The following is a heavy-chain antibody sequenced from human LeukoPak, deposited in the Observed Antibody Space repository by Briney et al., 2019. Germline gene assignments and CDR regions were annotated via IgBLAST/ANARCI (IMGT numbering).Heavy chain of an antibody. CDR2: IQFDGSDI. J-gene: IGHJ4*02. D-gene: IGHD1-1*01. CDR3: AKEKQLEPFDC. V-gene: IGHV3-30*02. Sequence: GGSLRLSCAASGFTFSNYGVHWVRQAPGKGLEWVAFIQFDGSDIFYADSVKGRFSVSRDNSKNTLYLQMNSLRAEDTAVYYCAKEKQLEPFDCWGQGTLVTVSS. CDR1: GFTFSNYG.